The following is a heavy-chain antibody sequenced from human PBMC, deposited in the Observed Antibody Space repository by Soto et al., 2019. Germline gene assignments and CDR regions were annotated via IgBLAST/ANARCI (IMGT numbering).Heavy chain of an antibody. CDR1: GCIFSDYG. CDR3: ANRTSGITWGESDY. D-gene: IGHD3-10*01. J-gene: IGHJ4*02. CDR2: ISGYSGNA. V-gene: IGHV1-18*04. Sequence: QVQVMQSGAEVKKPGDSVKVSCKTSGCIFSDYGINWVRQAPGQGLEWMGWISGYSGNANLAQKFQGRVTMTTDKSTRTAYMELRRLRSDDTAVYYCANRTSGITWGESDYWGKGTLVTVSS.